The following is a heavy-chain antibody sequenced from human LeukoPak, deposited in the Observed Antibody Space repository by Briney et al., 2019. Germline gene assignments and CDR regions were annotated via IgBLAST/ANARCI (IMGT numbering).Heavy chain of an antibody. CDR2: IGGSGYST. D-gene: IGHD2-2*01. V-gene: IGHV3-23*01. Sequence: GGSLRLSCAASGFTFSSYAMSWVRQAPGKGLEWVSSIGGSGYSTYYPKSVKGRFSISRDNSKNTLYLEMNSLRAEDTAVYYCAKDYIGYDEDFDYWGQGTLVTVSS. CDR3: AKDYIGYDEDFDY. J-gene: IGHJ4*02. CDR1: GFTFSSYA.